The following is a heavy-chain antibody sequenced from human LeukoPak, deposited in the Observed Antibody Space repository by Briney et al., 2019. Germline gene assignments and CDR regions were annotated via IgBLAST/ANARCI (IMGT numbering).Heavy chain of an antibody. V-gene: IGHV3-48*01. D-gene: IGHD6-6*01. CDR1: GFTFSSYR. CDR2: INPGGSNI. Sequence: GGSLRLSCAASGFTFSSYRMNWVPQAPGKGLEWVSYINPGGSNIYYADSLKGRFTISRDNAKNSLYLQMNSLRAEDTAVYYCTRGGGQLVQVVGNYMDVWGKGNTVTVSS. J-gene: IGHJ6*03. CDR3: TRGGGQLVQVVGNYMDV.